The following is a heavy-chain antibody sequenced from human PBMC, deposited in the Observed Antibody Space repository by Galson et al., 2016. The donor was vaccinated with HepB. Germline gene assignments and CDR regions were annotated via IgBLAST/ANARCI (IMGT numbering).Heavy chain of an antibody. Sequence: QLSCKASGDTFTNFAISWVRQSPGQGLEWMGGIIPIFGTANYAQKFQGRVTITADESTSTSYMQLSSLRTKDTAGYYCARDHRFVPAVLHNSFDPWGQGTLVTVSS. V-gene: IGHV1-69*01. J-gene: IGHJ5*02. CDR1: GDTFTNFA. CDR3: ARDHRFVPAVLHNSFDP. CDR2: IIPIFGTA. D-gene: IGHD2-2*01.